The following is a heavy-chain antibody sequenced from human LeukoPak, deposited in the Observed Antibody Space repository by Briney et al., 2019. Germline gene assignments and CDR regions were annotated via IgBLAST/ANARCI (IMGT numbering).Heavy chain of an antibody. CDR2: ISGSGGST. J-gene: IGHJ3*02. CDR1: GFTFSSHW. Sequence: PGGSLRLSCAASGFTFSSHWMHWVRQAPGKGLEWVSAISGSGGSTRNADSVKGRFTISRDNAKNTLYLQMNSLRAEDTAVYYCASALTYYYDSSGRGAFDIWGQGTMVTVSS. CDR3: ASALTYYYDSSGRGAFDI. V-gene: IGHV3-74*01. D-gene: IGHD3-22*01.